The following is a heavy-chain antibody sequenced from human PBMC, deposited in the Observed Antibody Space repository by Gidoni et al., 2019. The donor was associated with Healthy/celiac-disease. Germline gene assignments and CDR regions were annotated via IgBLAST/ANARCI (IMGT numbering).Heavy chain of an antibody. V-gene: IGHV3-23*01. Sequence: EVQLLESGGGLVQPGGSLRLSCAASGFTFRSSALIWVRQAPGTGLELVSAISGSGGSTYYADSVKGRFTISRDNSKNTLYLQMNSLRAEDTAVYYCAKYSEGYCSGGSCYSGWFDPWGQGTLVTVSS. CDR2: ISGSGGST. CDR1: GFTFRSSA. D-gene: IGHD2-15*01. CDR3: AKYSEGYCSGGSCYSGWFDP. J-gene: IGHJ5*02.